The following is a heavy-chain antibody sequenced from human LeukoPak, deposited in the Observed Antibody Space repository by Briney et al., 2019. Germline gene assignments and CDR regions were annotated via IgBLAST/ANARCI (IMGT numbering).Heavy chain of an antibody. CDR3: ARVATPEYYYDSSGYSP. Sequence: PSETLSLTCTVSGGSISSYYWSWIRQPPGKGLEWIGSIYYSGSTYYNPSLKSRVTISVDTSKNQFSLKLSSVTAADTAVYYCARVATPEYYYDSSGYSPWGQGTLVTVSS. CDR1: GGSISSYY. D-gene: IGHD3-22*01. J-gene: IGHJ5*02. V-gene: IGHV4-39*07. CDR2: IYYSGST.